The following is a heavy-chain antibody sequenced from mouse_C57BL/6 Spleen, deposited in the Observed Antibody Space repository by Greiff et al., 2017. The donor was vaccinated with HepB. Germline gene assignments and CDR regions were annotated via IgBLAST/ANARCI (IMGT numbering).Heavy chain of an antibody. V-gene: IGHV1-42*01. J-gene: IGHJ3*01. D-gene: IGHD1-1*01. CDR1: GYSFTGYY. CDR3: ADGLYGVAY. CDR2: INPSTGGT. Sequence: EVQLVESGPELVKPGASVKISCKASGYSFTGYYMNWVKQSPEKSLEWIGEINPSTGGTTYNQKFKAKATLTVDKSSSTAYMQLKSLTSEDSAVYYCADGLYGVAYWGQGTLVTVSA.